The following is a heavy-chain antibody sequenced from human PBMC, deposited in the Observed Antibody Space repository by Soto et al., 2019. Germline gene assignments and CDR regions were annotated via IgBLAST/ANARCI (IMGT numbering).Heavy chain of an antibody. J-gene: IGHJ1*01. CDR2: IVPIYRTA. CDR3: VIDSGAKLSGC. CDR1: GGTFSSYR. Sequence: ASVKVSCKASGGTFSSYRINWVRQAPGQGLEWVGGIVPIYRTADYAQKFQGRVTITADESARTSYRELRRLESQDTAVYYCVIDSGAKLSGCWGPGTLLTVSS. D-gene: IGHD6-25*01. V-gene: IGHV1-69*13.